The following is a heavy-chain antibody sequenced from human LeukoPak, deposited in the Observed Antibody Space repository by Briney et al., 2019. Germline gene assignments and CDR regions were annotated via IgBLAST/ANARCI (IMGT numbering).Heavy chain of an antibody. J-gene: IGHJ4*02. CDR1: GFTVSSNY. CDR2: IYSGGST. D-gene: IGHD3-22*01. Sequence: QAGGSLRLSCAASGFTVSSNYMSWVRQAPGKGLEWVSVIYSGGSTYYADSVKGRFTISRDNSKNTLYLQMNSLRAEDTAVYYCARGVNYYGSSGYYYPAPFDYWGQGTLVTVSS. CDR3: ARGVNYYGSSGYYYPAPFDY. V-gene: IGHV3-53*01.